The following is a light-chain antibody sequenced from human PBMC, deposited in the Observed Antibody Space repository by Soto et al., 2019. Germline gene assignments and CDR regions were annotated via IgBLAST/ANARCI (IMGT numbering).Light chain of an antibody. Sequence: EVVMTQSPATLSVSTGERVTLSCRASESVHSYLAWYQQKPGQGPSLLIYYASTRATGVPDRFTGSGSGTEFTLTISSLQSEDFGIYHCQHYSNWPPTFGPGTKVEIK. CDR1: ESVHSY. CDR3: QHYSNWPPT. V-gene: IGKV3-15*01. J-gene: IGKJ3*01. CDR2: YAS.